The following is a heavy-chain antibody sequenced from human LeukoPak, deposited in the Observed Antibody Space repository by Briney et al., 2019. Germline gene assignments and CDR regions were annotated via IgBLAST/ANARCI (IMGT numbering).Heavy chain of an antibody. CDR3: ARDPSLYGSGSYPWFDP. J-gene: IGHJ5*02. D-gene: IGHD3-10*01. Sequence: ASVKVSFKASGYTFTGYYMHWVRQAPGQGLEWMGWINPNSGGTNYAQKFQGRVTMTRDTAISTAYMELSRLRSDDTAVYYCARDPSLYGSGSYPWFDPWGQGTLVTVSS. V-gene: IGHV1-2*02. CDR1: GYTFTGYY. CDR2: INPNSGGT.